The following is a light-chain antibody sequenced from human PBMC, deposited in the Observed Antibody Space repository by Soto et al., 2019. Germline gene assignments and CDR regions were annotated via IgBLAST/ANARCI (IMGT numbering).Light chain of an antibody. CDR3: SSFVGSPVV. J-gene: IGLJ2*01. CDR2: EVN. Sequence: QSALTQPPSASGSPGQSVTIPCTGTSSDVGDYNYVSWYQQHPGKVPKLIIYEVNKPPSGVPDRFSGSKSGNTASLTVSGLQAEDEADYYCSSFVGSPVVFGGGTQLTVL. CDR1: SSDVGDYNY. V-gene: IGLV2-8*01.